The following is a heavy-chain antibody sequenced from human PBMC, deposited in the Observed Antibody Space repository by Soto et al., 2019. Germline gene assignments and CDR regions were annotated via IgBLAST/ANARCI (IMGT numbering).Heavy chain of an antibody. D-gene: IGHD4-4*01. CDR1: GFIFTSYG. Sequence: GSLRLSCAASGFIFTSYGMHWVRQAPGKGLEWMALILHDGSAEYYADSVKGRFTISRDNSKNTLYLQMNSLTAEDTAVYYCARSRDGYSFYFYYGMDGWGQGTTVTVSS. J-gene: IGHJ6*02. CDR3: ARSRDGYSFYFYYGMDG. V-gene: IGHV3-30*03. CDR2: ILHDGSAE.